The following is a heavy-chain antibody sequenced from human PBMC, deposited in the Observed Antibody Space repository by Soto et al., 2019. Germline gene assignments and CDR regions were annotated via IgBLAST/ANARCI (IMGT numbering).Heavy chain of an antibody. CDR2: ISGSGDAT. J-gene: IGHJ6*02. Sequence: VQLLESGGGLVQPGGSLRLSCVASGFTFNDYDMNWVRQAPGKGLEWVSGISGSGDATYYAGSLKGRFTISRDISKNTLYLQMNSLRAEDTAVYYCAKVRGHYYYGMDVWGQGTTVTASS. CDR3: AKVRGHYYYGMDV. D-gene: IGHD3-10*01. V-gene: IGHV3-23*01. CDR1: GFTFNDYD.